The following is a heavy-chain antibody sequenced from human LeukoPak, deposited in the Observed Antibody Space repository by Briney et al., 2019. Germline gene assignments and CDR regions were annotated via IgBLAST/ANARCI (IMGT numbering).Heavy chain of an antibody. CDR3: ATTEPGAAAGTGTFDY. CDR1: GYTFTGYY. J-gene: IGHJ4*02. V-gene: IGHV1-2*02. Sequence: GASVKVSCKASGYTFTGYYMHWVRQAPGQGLEWMGWINPNSGGTNYAQKFQGRVTMTRDTSISTAYMELSRLRSDDTAVYYCATTEPGAAAGTGTFDYWGQGTLVTVSS. CDR2: INPNSGGT. D-gene: IGHD6-13*01.